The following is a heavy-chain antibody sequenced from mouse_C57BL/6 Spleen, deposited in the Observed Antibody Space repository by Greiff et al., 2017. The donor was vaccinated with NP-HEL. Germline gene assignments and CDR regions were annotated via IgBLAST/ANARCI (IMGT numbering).Heavy chain of an antibody. V-gene: IGHV1-55*01. CDR3: ARDYYGSSSRAMYY. CDR2: IYPGSGST. D-gene: IGHD1-1*01. Sequence: VQLQQSGAELVRPGASVKMSCKASGYTFTSYWITWVKQRPGQGLEWIGDIYPGSGSTNYNEKFKSKATRTVDTSSSTAYMQLSSLTSEDSAVYYCARDYYGSSSRAMYYWGQRTSVTVSS. CDR1: GYTFTSYW. J-gene: IGHJ4*01.